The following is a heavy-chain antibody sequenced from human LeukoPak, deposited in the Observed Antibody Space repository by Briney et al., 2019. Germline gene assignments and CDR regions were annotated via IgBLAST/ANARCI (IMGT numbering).Heavy chain of an antibody. CDR2: IVWNSGSI. CDR3: AKDRRIVVVTAMDY. J-gene: IGHJ4*02. V-gene: IGHV3-9*01. CDR1: GFTFDDYA. D-gene: IGHD2-21*02. Sequence: GGSLRLSCAASGFTFDDYAMHWVRQAPGKGLEWVSSIVWNSGSIAYADSVKGRFTISRDNSKNTLYLQMNSLRAEDTAVYYCAKDRRIVVVTAMDYWGQGTLVTVSS.